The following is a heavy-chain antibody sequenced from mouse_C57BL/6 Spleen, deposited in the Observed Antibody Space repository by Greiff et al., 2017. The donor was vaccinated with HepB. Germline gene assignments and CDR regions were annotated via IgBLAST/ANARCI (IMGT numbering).Heavy chain of an antibody. V-gene: IGHV1-55*01. J-gene: IGHJ4*01. CDR3: ARKGYYYGSSEDYYAMDY. Sequence: QVQLQQPGAELVKPGASVKMSCKASGYTFTSYWITWVKQRPGQGLEWIGDIYPGSGSTNYNEKFKSKATLTVDTSSSTAYMQLSSLTSEDSAVYYCARKGYYYGSSEDYYAMDYWGQGTSVTVSS. CDR1: GYTFTSYW. CDR2: IYPGSGST. D-gene: IGHD1-1*01.